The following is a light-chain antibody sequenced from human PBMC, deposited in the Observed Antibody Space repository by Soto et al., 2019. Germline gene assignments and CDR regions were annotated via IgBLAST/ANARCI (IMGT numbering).Light chain of an antibody. J-gene: IGLJ2*01. V-gene: IGLV2-14*01. Sequence: QSALTQPASVSGSPGQSITISRTGTSSDVGGYNYVSWYQQHPGKSPKLMIYEVNNRPSGVSNRFPGSKSGNTASLTISGLQAEDEADYYCSSFTSSSTVLFGGGTKVTVL. CDR1: SSDVGGYNY. CDR2: EVN. CDR3: SSFTSSSTVL.